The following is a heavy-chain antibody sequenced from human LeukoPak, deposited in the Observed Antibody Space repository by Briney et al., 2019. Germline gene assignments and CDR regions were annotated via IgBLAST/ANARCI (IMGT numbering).Heavy chain of an antibody. D-gene: IGHD3-10*01. V-gene: IGHV4-30-2*01. CDR3: ARGRRYYGSGPLFDY. Sequence: SETLSLTCTVSGGSISSGGYYWSWIRQPPGKGLEWIGYIYHSGSTYYNPSLKSRVTISVDRSKNQFSLKLSSVTAADTAVYYCARGRRYYGSGPLFDYWGQGTLVTVSS. J-gene: IGHJ4*02. CDR2: IYHSGST. CDR1: GGSISSGGYY.